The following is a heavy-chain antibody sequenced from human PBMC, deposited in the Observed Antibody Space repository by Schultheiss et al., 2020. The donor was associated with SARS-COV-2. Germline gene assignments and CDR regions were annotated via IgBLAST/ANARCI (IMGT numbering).Heavy chain of an antibody. CDR2: IWYDGSNK. CDR3: AKVGGRQAFDI. CDR1: GFTFSSYG. V-gene: IGHV3-33*06. Sequence: GGSLRLSCAASGFTFSSYGMHWVRQAPGKGLEWVAVIWYDGSNKYYADSVKGRFTISRDNSKNTLYLQMNSLRAEDTAVYYCAKVGGRQAFDIWGQGTMVTVSS. J-gene: IGHJ3*02. D-gene: IGHD3-16*01.